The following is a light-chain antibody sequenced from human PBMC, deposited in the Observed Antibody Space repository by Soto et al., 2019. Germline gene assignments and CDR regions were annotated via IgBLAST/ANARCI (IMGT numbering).Light chain of an antibody. J-gene: IGKJ2*01. Sequence: EIVLTQSPGTLPLSPGERATLSCRASQSVSSSYLVWYQQKPGQAPRPLIYGASTRATGILDRFSGSGSGTDFTLTISRLEPEDFAVYYCQQYGSSPFTFGQGTKLQIK. CDR3: QQYGSSPFT. CDR2: GAS. V-gene: IGKV3-20*01. CDR1: QSVSSSY.